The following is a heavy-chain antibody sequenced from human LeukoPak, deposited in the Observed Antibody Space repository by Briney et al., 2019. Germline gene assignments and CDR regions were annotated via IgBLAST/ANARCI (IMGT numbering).Heavy chain of an antibody. V-gene: IGHV4-4*07. CDR3: ARHDTAMVRGWFDP. Sequence: SETLSLTCTGSGGSISSYYWSWIRQPAGKGLEWIGRIYTSGSTNYNPSLKSRVTISVDTSKNQFSLKLSSVTATDTAVYYCARHDTAMVRGWFDPWGRGTLVTVSS. D-gene: IGHD5-18*01. J-gene: IGHJ5*02. CDR1: GGSISSYY. CDR2: IYTSGST.